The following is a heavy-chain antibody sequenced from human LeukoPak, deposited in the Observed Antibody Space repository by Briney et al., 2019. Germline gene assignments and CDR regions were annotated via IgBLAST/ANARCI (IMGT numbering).Heavy chain of an antibody. D-gene: IGHD3-3*01. Sequence: GGSLRLSCSASGFTFSSYSMNWVRQAPGKGLEWVSYISSSSTTIYYADSVKGRFTISRDNAKNSLYLQMNSLRVADTAVYYCARGPYKDFWSGYSDYWGQGTLVTVPS. V-gene: IGHV3-48*01. CDR2: ISSSSTTI. CDR3: ARGPYKDFWSGYSDY. J-gene: IGHJ4*02. CDR1: GFTFSSYS.